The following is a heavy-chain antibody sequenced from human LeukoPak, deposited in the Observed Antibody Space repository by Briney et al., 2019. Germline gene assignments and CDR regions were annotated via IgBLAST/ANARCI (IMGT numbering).Heavy chain of an antibody. D-gene: IGHD2-2*01. V-gene: IGHV1-2*04. CDR2: INPNSGGT. CDR1: GYTFTGYY. Sequence: ASVKVSCKASGYTFTGYYMHWVRQAPGQGLEWMGWINPNSGGTNYAQRFQGWVTMTRDTSISTAYMELSSLRSEDTAVYYCARDFCSSTNCLNWFDPWGQGTLVTVSS. CDR3: ARDFCSSTNCLNWFDP. J-gene: IGHJ5*02.